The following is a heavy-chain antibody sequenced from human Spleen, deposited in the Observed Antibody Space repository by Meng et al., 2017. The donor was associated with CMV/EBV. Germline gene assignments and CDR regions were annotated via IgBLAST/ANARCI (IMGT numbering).Heavy chain of an antibody. V-gene: IGHV3-48*04. D-gene: IGHD3-3*01. J-gene: IGHJ4*02. CDR1: GFIFSSYS. CDR2: ISSAGTTI. CDR3: TRIGTYDFWTGRFDY. Sequence: GGSLRLSCAGSGFIFSSYSMNWVRRAPGKGLEWISYISSAGTTIYYADSVKGRFTISRDNAKNSLYLQLNSLRAEDTAVYYCTRIGTYDFWTGRFDYWGQGTLVTVSS.